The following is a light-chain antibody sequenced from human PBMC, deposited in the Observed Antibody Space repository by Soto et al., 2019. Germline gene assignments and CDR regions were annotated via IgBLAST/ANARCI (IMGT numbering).Light chain of an antibody. J-gene: IGLJ2*01. V-gene: IGLV2-8*01. CDR1: SSDVGGNTY. CDR3: TSYAGGNNLL. Sequence: QSALTQPPSASGSPGQSVPISCTGTSSDVGGNTYVSWYQQHPGKAPKLMIFEVSYRPSGVPDRFSGSKSGNTASLTVSGLQAEDEADYYCTSYAGGNNLLFGGGTKVTVL. CDR2: EVS.